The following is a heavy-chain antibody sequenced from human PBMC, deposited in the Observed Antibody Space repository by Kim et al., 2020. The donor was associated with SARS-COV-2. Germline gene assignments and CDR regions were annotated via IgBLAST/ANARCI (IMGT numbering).Heavy chain of an antibody. D-gene: IGHD2-15*01. V-gene: IGHV3-21*01. Sequence: GGSLRLSCAASGFTFSSYSMNWVRQAPGKGLEWVSSISSSSSYIYYADSVKGRFTISRDNAKNSLYLQMISLRAEDTAVYYCARFSDPGRDYYYGMDVWGQGTTVTVSS. CDR2: ISSSSSYI. J-gene: IGHJ6*02. CDR1: GFTFSSYS. CDR3: ARFSDPGRDYYYGMDV.